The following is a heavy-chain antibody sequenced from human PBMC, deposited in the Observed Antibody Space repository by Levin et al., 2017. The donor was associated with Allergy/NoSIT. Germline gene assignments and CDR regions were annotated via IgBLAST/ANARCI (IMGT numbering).Heavy chain of an antibody. CDR1: GFTFSDAW. V-gene: IGHV3-15*01. D-gene: IGHD2-2*01. J-gene: IGHJ4*02. Sequence: RGESLKISCAASGFTFSDAWMTWVRQAPGKGLEWVGRIKRKADGGTTDYAAPVQGRFTISRDDSKNTLYLQMNSLKTEDTAVYYCTTGYCGSASCAPGAYWGQGTLVTVSS. CDR2: IKRKADGGTT. CDR3: TTGYCGSASCAPGAY.